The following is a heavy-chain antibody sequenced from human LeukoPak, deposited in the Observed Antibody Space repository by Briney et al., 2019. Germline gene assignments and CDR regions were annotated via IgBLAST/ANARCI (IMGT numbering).Heavy chain of an antibody. D-gene: IGHD6-13*01. Sequence: PGGSLRLSCAASGFTFSNYGMHWVRQAPGKGLEWVAAIWYDGSNKYYADSVKDRFTISRDNSKNTLYLQMNSLRAEDTAVYYCARPGIAAAGSYFDYWGQGTLVTVSS. CDR1: GFTFSNYG. V-gene: IGHV3-33*01. J-gene: IGHJ4*02. CDR2: IWYDGSNK. CDR3: ARPGIAAAGSYFDY.